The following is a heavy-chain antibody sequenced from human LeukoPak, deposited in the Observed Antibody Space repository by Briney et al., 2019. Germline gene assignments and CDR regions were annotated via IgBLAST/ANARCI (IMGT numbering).Heavy chain of an antibody. D-gene: IGHD4-11*01. CDR2: IWYDGSNK. CDR3: ARGLTRGFDY. V-gene: IGHV3-33*01. J-gene: IGHJ4*02. Sequence: GGSLRLSCAASGFTFSSYGMHWVRQAPGKGLEWVAVIWYDGSNKYYADSVKGRFTISRDNSKNTLYLQMNNLRVEDTAVYYGARGLTRGFDYWGQATLVTVSS. CDR1: GFTFSSYG.